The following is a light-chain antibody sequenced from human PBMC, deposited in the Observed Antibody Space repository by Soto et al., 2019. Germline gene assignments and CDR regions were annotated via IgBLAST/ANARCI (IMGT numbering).Light chain of an antibody. Sequence: QSVVTQPPSASRTPGQRVTISCSGSSSNIGSNTVNWYQQLPGTAPKLLIYSNNQRPSGVPDRFSGSKSGTSASLAISGLQSEDDADYYCAAWDDSLNGLVFGTGTKLTVL. V-gene: IGLV1-44*01. CDR1: SSNIGSNT. CDR3: AAWDDSLNGLV. CDR2: SNN. J-gene: IGLJ1*01.